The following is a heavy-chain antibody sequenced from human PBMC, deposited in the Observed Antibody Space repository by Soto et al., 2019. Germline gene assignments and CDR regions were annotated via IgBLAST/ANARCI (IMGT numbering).Heavy chain of an antibody. CDR1: GGSISSYY. Sequence: SETLSLTCTVSGGSISSYYWSWIRQPAGKGLEWIGRIYTSGSTNYNPSLKSRVTMSVDTSKNQFSLKLSSVTAADTAVYYCARVITIFGVVTGVFDYWGQGTLVTVSS. CDR2: IYTSGST. D-gene: IGHD3-3*01. CDR3: ARVITIFGVVTGVFDY. V-gene: IGHV4-4*07. J-gene: IGHJ4*02.